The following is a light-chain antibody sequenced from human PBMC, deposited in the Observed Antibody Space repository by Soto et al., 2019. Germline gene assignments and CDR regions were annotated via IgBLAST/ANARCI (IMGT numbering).Light chain of an antibody. V-gene: IGKV1-12*01. Sequence: DIQMTQSPSSESASVGDRVTITSRASQGISDWLAWYQQKPGKAPKLLIYATSSLQSGVPSRFSGSGSGTDFTLIISSLQPEDFATYYCQQATSFPFTFGPGTKVDIK. CDR1: QGISDW. J-gene: IGKJ3*01. CDR2: ATS. CDR3: QQATSFPFT.